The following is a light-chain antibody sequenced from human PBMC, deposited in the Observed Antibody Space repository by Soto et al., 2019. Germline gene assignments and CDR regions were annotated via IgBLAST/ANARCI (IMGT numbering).Light chain of an antibody. CDR2: STN. Sequence: QTVVTQEPSFSVSPGGTVTLTCGLSSGSVSTSYYPSWYQQTPGQAPRTLIYSTNTRSSGVPDRFSGSILGNKAALTITGAQADDESDYYCVLYMGSGISVFGGATKLPVL. J-gene: IGLJ2*01. CDR3: VLYMGSGISV. CDR1: SGSVSTSYY. V-gene: IGLV8-61*01.